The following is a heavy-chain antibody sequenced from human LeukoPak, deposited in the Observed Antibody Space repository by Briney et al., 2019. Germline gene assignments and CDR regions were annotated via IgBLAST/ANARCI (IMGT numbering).Heavy chain of an antibody. CDR2: INPNSGGT. V-gene: IGHV1-2*02. CDR3: ARVRILRYFDWPYYFDY. Sequence: ASVKVSCKASGYTFTGYYMHWVRQAPGQGLEWMGWINPNSGGTNYAQKFQGRVTMTRDTSISTAYMGLSRLRSDDTAVYYCARVRILRYFDWPYYFDYWGQGTLVTVSS. J-gene: IGHJ4*02. CDR1: GYTFTGYY. D-gene: IGHD3-9*01.